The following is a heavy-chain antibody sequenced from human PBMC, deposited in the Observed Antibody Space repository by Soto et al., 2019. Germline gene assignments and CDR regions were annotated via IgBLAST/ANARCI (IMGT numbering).Heavy chain of an antibody. CDR3: ARGGRWLQYDAFDI. J-gene: IGHJ3*02. V-gene: IGHV1-18*01. CDR1: CYTFTSYG. D-gene: IGHD4-4*01. CDR2: ISAYNGNT. Sequence: SEEVSFRASCYTFTSYGISWVRQAPGQGLEWMGWISAYNGNTNYAQKLQGRVTMTTDTSTSTAYMELRSLRSDDTAVYYCARGGRWLQYDAFDIWGQGTMVTVS.